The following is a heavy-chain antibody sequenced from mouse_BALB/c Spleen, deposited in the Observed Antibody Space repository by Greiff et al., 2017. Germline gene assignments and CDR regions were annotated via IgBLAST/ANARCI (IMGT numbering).Heavy chain of an antibody. CDR2: ISSGGSYT. D-gene: IGHD1-1*01. Sequence: EVQRVESGGGLVKPGGSLKLSCAASGFTFSSYTMSWVRQTPEKRLEWVATISSGGSYTYYPDSVKGRFTISRDNGKNTLYLQMSSLKSEDTAMYYCTRGNTTVVEGAMDYWGQGTSVTVSS. J-gene: IGHJ4*01. CDR3: TRGNTTVVEGAMDY. CDR1: GFTFSSYT. V-gene: IGHV5-6-4*01.